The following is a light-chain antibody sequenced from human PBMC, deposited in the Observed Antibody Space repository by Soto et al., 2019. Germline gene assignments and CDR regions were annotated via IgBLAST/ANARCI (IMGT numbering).Light chain of an antibody. Sequence: EVLMTQSPATLSVSPGERATLSCRASQSVSTNLAWYQQKPGQTPRLLVYGASTRATGVPARFSGSGSGTELTLTINSLQSDDFAVYYCQHYNNWPPWTFGQGTKVEIK. V-gene: IGKV3-15*01. J-gene: IGKJ1*01. CDR1: QSVSTN. CDR2: GAS. CDR3: QHYNNWPPWT.